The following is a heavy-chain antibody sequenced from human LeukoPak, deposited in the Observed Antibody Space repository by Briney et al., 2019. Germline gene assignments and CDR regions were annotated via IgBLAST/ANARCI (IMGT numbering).Heavy chain of an antibody. D-gene: IGHD1-26*01. Sequence: SETLSLTCTVSGGSVSSGSYYWNWIRQPPGKGLEWIGYIYYRGSTNYNPSLKSRVTISVDTSKNQFSLKLNSVTAADTAVYFCARGIVGAAEFNYWGQGTLVTVSS. CDR1: GGSVSSGSYY. CDR2: IYYRGST. V-gene: IGHV4-61*01. J-gene: IGHJ4*02. CDR3: ARGIVGAAEFNY.